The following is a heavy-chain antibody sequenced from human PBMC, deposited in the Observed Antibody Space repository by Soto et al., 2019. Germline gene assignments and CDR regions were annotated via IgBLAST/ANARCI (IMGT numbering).Heavy chain of an antibody. CDR3: ARDLGSSWYPEYFQH. CDR2: ISSSSSTI. Sequence: GGSLRLSCAASGFTFSSYSMNWVRQAPGKGLEWVSYISSSSSTIYYADSVKGRFTISRDNAKNSLYLQMNSLIAEDTAVYYCARDLGSSWYPEYFQHWGQGTLVTVSS. CDR1: GFTFSSYS. D-gene: IGHD6-13*01. J-gene: IGHJ1*01. V-gene: IGHV3-48*01.